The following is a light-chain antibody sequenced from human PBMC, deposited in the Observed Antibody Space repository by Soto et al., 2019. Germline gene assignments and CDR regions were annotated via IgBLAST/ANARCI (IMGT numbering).Light chain of an antibody. V-gene: IGKV3D-15*01. CDR3: QQYNNWPPLT. Sequence: EIVMTQSPATLSVSPGERATLSCRASQTVNSNLAWYQKKPGQAPRLLIYGASTRAPGIPARFSGSGSGTECTLTISSLQSEDFAVYYCQQYNNWPPLTFGGGTKVEIK. CDR1: QTVNSN. CDR2: GAS. J-gene: IGKJ4*01.